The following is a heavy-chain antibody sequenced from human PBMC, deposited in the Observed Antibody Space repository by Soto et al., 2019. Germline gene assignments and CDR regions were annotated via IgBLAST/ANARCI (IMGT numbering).Heavy chain of an antibody. CDR1: GYSFTAYW. CDR2: IDPSDSYV. CDR3: TIRASSSFYQFDF. J-gene: IGHJ4*02. V-gene: IGHV5-10-1*01. D-gene: IGHD2-2*01. Sequence: GESLKISCQASGYSFTAYWITWVRQMPGKGLEWMATIDPSDSYVDYSPSFRGHVTFSVDRSITTVYLQWNSLKASDSAMYFCTIRASSSFYQFDFCGQRALVTVSS.